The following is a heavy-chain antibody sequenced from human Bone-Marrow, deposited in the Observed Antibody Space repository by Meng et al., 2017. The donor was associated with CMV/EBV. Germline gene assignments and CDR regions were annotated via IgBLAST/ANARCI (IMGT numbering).Heavy chain of an antibody. CDR2: IIPIFGTA. D-gene: IGHD2-21*01. Sequence: SVKVSCKASGGTFSSYAISWVRQAPGQGLEWMGGIIPIFGTANYAQKFQGRVTITTDESTSTAYMELSSLRSEDTAVYYCARDTVYCGGDCPPAFDIWGQGTMVTVSS. CDR1: GGTFSSYA. V-gene: IGHV1-69*05. J-gene: IGHJ3*02. CDR3: ARDTVYCGGDCPPAFDI.